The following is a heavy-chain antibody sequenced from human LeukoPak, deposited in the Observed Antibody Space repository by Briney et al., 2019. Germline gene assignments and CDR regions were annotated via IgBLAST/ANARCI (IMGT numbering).Heavy chain of an antibody. CDR3: ARARQQLVWAKWFDP. D-gene: IGHD6-13*01. J-gene: IGHJ5*02. Sequence: ASVKVSCKASGYTFSSYGISWVRQAPGQGLEWMGWISAYNGKTKYAQKLQGRVTMTTETSTSTAYMELRSLRSDDTAVYYCARARQQLVWAKWFDPWGQGTLVTVSS. CDR1: GYTFSSYG. V-gene: IGHV1-18*01. CDR2: ISAYNGKT.